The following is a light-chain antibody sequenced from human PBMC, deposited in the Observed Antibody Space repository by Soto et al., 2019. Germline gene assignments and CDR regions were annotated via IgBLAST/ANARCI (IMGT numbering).Light chain of an antibody. CDR1: QSISSW. CDR3: EIYT. V-gene: IGKV1-5*03. Sequence: DIQMTQSPSTLSASVGDRVTITCRASQSISSWLAWYQQKPGTAPKLLIYKASTLQSGVPSRFSGSGSGTEFTLTISSLLFFYFSTYYREIYT. CDR2: KAS. J-gene: IGKJ2*01.